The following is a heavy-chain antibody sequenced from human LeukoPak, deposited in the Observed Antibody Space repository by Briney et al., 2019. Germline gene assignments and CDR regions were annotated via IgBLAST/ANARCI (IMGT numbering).Heavy chain of an antibody. CDR1: GFTFSTSP. CDR3: ATYSGAHHKTFDD. D-gene: IGHD1-26*01. V-gene: IGHV3-48*04. CDR2: IGSGSRTI. Sequence: LAGGSLRLSCEASGFTFSTSPMNWVRQAPGKGLEWVSYIGSGSRTISYADSVKGRVTISRDNAKNSLYLQMNSLRAEDTALYYCATYSGAHHKTFDDWGQGTLVTVSS. J-gene: IGHJ4*02.